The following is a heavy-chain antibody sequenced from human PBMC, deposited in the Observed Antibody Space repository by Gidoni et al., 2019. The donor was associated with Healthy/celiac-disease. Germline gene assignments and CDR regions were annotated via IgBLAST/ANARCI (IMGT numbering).Heavy chain of an antibody. CDR3: AKLSVVVVAATNY. V-gene: IGHV3-23*01. CDR1: GFTFSSYA. Sequence: EVQLLESGGGLVQPGGSLRLSCAASGFTFSSYAMSWVRQAPGTGLEWVSAISGSGGSTYYADSVKGRFTISRDNSKNTLYLQMNSLRAEDTAVYYCAKLSVVVVAATNYWGQGTLVTVSS. D-gene: IGHD2-15*01. CDR2: ISGSGGST. J-gene: IGHJ4*02.